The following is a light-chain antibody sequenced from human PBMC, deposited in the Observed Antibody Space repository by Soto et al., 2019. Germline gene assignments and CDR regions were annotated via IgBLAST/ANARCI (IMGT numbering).Light chain of an antibody. J-gene: IGLJ1*01. CDR1: GSNIGRNT. CDR2: TNN. Sequence: QSVLTQPPSASGTPGQRITISCSGSGSNIGRNTVTWYQQLPGTAPKLLIYTNNQRPSGVPDRFSGSRSGTSASLAISGLQSGDEADYYCATWDDSLNGYVFG. CDR3: ATWDDSLNGYV. V-gene: IGLV1-44*01.